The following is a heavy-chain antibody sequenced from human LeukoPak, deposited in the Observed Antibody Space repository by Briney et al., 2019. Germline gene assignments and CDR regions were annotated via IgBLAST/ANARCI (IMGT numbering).Heavy chain of an antibody. CDR2: IYTSGST. V-gene: IGHV4-4*07. D-gene: IGHD3-10*01. CDR1: GGSISSYY. Sequence: TSETLSLTCTVSGGSISSYYWSWIRQPAGKGLEWIGRIYTSGSTNYNPSLKSRVTMSVDTSKNQFSLKLSSVTAADTAVYYCARDGDGGTFRGAFDIWGQGTMVTVSS. J-gene: IGHJ3*02. CDR3: ARDGDGGTFRGAFDI.